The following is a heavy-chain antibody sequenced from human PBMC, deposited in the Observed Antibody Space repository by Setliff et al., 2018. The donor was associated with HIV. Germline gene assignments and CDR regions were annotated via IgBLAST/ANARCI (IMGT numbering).Heavy chain of an antibody. CDR2: IYASGT. CDR1: GGSIGTYY. V-gene: IGHV4-4*07. Sequence: SETLSLTCTVSGGSIGTYYWNWIRLPAGKGLEWIGRIYASGTNYNPSLKSRVTMSLDTSKRQFSLKLTSATAADTAVYYCAREGLWNCRGGTCNDGLDIWGQGTKVTVSS. CDR3: AREGLWNCRGGTCNDGLDI. J-gene: IGHJ3*02. D-gene: IGHD2-15*01.